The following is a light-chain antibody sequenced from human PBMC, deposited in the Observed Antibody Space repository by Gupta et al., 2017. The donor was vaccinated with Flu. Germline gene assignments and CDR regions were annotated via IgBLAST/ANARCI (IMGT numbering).Light chain of an antibody. CDR1: RSLLHNNGYNY. J-gene: IGKJ4*01. CDR2: LGS. Sequence: DIVMTQSPLSLPVSPGEPASISCRSSRSLLHNNGYNYLDWYLQKPGQSPHLLIYLGSNRASGVPDRFSGSGSGTDFTLKISRVETEDVGVYYCMQTLQTPRTFGGGTKVEIK. CDR3: MQTLQTPRT. V-gene: IGKV2-28*01.